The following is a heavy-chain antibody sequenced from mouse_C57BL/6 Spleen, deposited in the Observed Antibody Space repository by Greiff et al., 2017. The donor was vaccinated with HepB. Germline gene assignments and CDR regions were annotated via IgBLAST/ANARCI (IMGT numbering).Heavy chain of an antibody. D-gene: IGHD1-1*01. J-gene: IGHJ1*03. CDR1: GYTFTSYG. Sequence: QVQLKESGAELARPGASVKLSCKASGYTFTSYGISWVKQRTGQGLEWIGEIYPRSGNTYYNEKLKGKATLTADKSSSTADMALRSLVSEDSAVYVCARGGTRVVVDWYFDVWGTGTTVTVAS. CDR2: IYPRSGNT. V-gene: IGHV1-81*01. CDR3: ARGGTRVVVDWYFDV.